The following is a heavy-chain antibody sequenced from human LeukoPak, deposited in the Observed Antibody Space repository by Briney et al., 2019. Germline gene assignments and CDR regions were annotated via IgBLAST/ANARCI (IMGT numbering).Heavy chain of an antibody. Sequence: GGSLRLSCAASGFIFSRYNMNWVRQTPGKGLEWVSYISVRGETIYYADSVKGRFTISRDNAKNSLYLQMNSLRAEDTAVYYCARDSLYTSSYVYWGQGTLVTVSS. CDR3: ARDSLYTSSYVY. V-gene: IGHV3-48*01. CDR2: ISVRGETI. CDR1: GFIFSRYN. J-gene: IGHJ4*02. D-gene: IGHD2-8*01.